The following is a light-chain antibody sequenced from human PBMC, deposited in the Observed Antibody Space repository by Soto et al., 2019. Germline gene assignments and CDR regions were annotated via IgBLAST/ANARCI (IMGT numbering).Light chain of an antibody. V-gene: IGKV1-5*01. CDR2: DAS. J-gene: IGKJ1*01. CDR3: QQYENYWT. CDR1: QSISSW. Sequence: DIQMTQSPSTLSATAGDRVTITCRASQSISSWLAWYQHKPGKAPNLLIYDASNLDSGVPSRFSGSGSGTEFSRTISNLQPDDCATYYCQQYENYWTFGQGTRVEIK.